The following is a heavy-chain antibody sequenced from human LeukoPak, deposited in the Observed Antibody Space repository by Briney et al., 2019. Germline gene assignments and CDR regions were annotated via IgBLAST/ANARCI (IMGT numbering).Heavy chain of an antibody. CDR1: GSTFNGHW. CDR2: IKEDGRQT. J-gene: IGHJ4*02. V-gene: IGHV3-7*01. CDR3: AREWYDYGGDSEGY. D-gene: IGHD4-23*01. Sequence: GGFLRLSCVGSGSTFNGHWLTWVRQAPGRGLEWVASIKEDGRQTHYVDSVKGRFIISRDNSKKSLYLQMNSLRIEDTAVYYCAREWYDYGGDSEGYWGQGTLVTVSS.